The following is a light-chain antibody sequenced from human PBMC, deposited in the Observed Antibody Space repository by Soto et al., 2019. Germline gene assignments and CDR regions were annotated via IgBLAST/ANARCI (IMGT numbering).Light chain of an antibody. CDR2: DAS. CDR1: QYISKY. J-gene: IGKJ1*01. Sequence: EVVMTQSPATLSVSPGERATLSCRASQYISKYLAWYQQRPGQAPRLLIYDASTRATGIPDRFSGSGSGTEFTLTISSLQSEDVAVYYCHQYNEGRTFGQGTKVEIK. V-gene: IGKV3-15*01. CDR3: HQYNEGRT.